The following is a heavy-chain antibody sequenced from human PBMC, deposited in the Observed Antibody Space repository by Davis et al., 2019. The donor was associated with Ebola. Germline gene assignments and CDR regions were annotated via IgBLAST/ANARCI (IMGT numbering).Heavy chain of an antibody. D-gene: IGHD4-17*01. CDR3: ARDNDGDYPRTNSYYYYGMDV. CDR1: GYTFTGYY. CDR2: INPNSGGT. Sequence: ASVTVSCKASGYTFTGYYMHWVRQAPGQGLEWMGWINPNSGGTNYAQKFQGRVTMTRDTSISTAYMELSRLRSEDTAVYYCARDNDGDYPRTNSYYYYGMDVWGQGTTVTVSS. J-gene: IGHJ6*02. V-gene: IGHV1-2*02.